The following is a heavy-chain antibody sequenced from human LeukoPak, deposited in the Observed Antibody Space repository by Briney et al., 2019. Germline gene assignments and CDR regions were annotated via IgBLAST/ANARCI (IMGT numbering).Heavy chain of an antibody. V-gene: IGHV4-39*07. CDR1: GGSISSSSYY. CDR2: IYYSGST. J-gene: IGHJ3*02. CDR3: ARGGHYDFWSGYLPNAFDI. D-gene: IGHD3-3*01. Sequence: SETLSLTCIVSGGSISSSSYYWGWIRQPPGKGLEWIGSIYYSGSTYYNPSLKSRVTISVDTSKNQFSLKLSSVTAADTAVYYCARGGHYDFWSGYLPNAFDIWGQGTMVTVSS.